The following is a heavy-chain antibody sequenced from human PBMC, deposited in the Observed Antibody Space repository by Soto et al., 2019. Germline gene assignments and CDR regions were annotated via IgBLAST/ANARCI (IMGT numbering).Heavy chain of an antibody. CDR2: ISGSGGST. CDR3: AKGYSSSLLFDP. CDR1: GFTFSSYA. J-gene: IGHJ5*02. D-gene: IGHD6-13*01. Sequence: EVQLLESGGGLVQPGGSLRLSCAASGFTFSSYAMSWVRQAPGKGLEWVSAISGSGGSTYYADSVKGRFTISRDNSSNVLYLQMNSLRAEDTAVYYCAKGYSSSLLFDPWGQGTLVTVSS. V-gene: IGHV3-23*01.